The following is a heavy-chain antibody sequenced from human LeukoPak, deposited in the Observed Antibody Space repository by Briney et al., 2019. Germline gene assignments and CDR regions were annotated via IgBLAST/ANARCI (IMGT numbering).Heavy chain of an antibody. CDR1: GYTFTSYS. D-gene: IGHD3-9*01. CDR2: ISAYNGNT. CDR3: ASGDYDILTIKE. Sequence: ASVKVSCKASGYTFTSYSISWVRQAPGQGLEWMGWISAYNGNTNYAQKLQGRVTMTTDTSTSTAYMELRNLRSDDTAVYYCASGDYDILTIKEWGQGTLVTVSS. V-gene: IGHV1-18*01. J-gene: IGHJ4*02.